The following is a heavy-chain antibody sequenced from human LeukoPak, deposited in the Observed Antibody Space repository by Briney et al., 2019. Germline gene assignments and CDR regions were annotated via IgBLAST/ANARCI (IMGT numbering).Heavy chain of an antibody. CDR3: AKGGYYDSSGYPGY. CDR2: ISGSGGST. V-gene: IGHV3-23*01. J-gene: IGHJ4*02. CDR1: GFTFSSYA. Sequence: GGSLRLSCAASGFTFSSYAMSWVRQAPGKGLEWVSAISGSGGSTYYADSVKGRFTISRDNSKHTLYLQMNSLRAEDTAVYYCAKGGYYDSSGYPGYWGQGTLVTASS. D-gene: IGHD3-22*01.